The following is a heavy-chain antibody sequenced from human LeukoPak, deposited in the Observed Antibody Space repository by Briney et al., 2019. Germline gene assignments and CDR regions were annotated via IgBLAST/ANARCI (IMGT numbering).Heavy chain of an antibody. Sequence: GGSLRLSCAASGFTLSKYAMNWVRQAPGKGLEWVSGIDGSGGRPPSADSVKGRFTISRDISKNTLYLQMDSLRAEDTAAYYCARGKDHDFWNPFDHWGQGTLVAVSS. J-gene: IGHJ4*02. V-gene: IGHV3-23*01. CDR1: GFTLSKYA. CDR2: IDGSGGRP. CDR3: ARGKDHDFWNPFDH. D-gene: IGHD3-3*01.